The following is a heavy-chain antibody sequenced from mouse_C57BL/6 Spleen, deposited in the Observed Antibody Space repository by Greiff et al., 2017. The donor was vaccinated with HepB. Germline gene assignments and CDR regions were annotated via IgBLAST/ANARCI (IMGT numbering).Heavy chain of an antibody. D-gene: IGHD2-4*01. V-gene: IGHV1-82*01. CDR2: IYPGDGDT. CDR1: GYAFSSSW. Sequence: VQLQQSGPELVKPGASVKISCKASGYAFSSSWMNWVKQRPGKGLEWIGRIYPGDGDTNYNGKFKGKATLTADKSSSTAYMQLSSLTSEDSAVYFCARAGYDYDVNYFDYWGQGTTLTVSS. CDR3: ARAGYDYDVNYFDY. J-gene: IGHJ2*01.